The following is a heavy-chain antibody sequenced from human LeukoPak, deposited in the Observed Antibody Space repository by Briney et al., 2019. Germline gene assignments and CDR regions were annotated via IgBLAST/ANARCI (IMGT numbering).Heavy chain of an antibody. Sequence: GESLKISFQGSGYSFTSYWIGWVRQMPGKGLEWMGIIYPGDSDTRYSPSFQGQVTISADKSISTAYLQWSSLKASDTAMYYCARLGDYDILTGAPLAGPSDPWGQGTLVTVSS. CDR1: GYSFTSYW. D-gene: IGHD3-9*01. CDR3: ARLGDYDILTGAPLAGPSDP. V-gene: IGHV5-51*01. CDR2: IYPGDSDT. J-gene: IGHJ5*02.